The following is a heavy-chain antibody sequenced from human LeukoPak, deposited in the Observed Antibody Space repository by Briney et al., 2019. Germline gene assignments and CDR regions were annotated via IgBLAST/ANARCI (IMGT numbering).Heavy chain of an antibody. V-gene: IGHV3-48*01. CDR2: ISSSSSTI. CDR3: ARVLGPRPATVAGSDY. D-gene: IGHD6-19*01. CDR1: GFTFSSYS. J-gene: IGHJ4*02. Sequence: PGGSLRLSCAASGFTFSSYSMNWVRQAPGKGLEWVSYISSSSSTIYYADSVKGRFTISRDNAKNSLYLQMNSLRAEDTAVYYCARVLGPRPATVAGSDYWGQGTLVTVSS.